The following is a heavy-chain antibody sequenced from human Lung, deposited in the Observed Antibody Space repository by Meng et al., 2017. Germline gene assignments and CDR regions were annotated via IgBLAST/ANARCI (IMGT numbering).Heavy chain of an antibody. Sequence: QWQLQRWGAGLLKPSETLSLTGVVSGGSFSDYYWSWIRQPPGKGLEWIGEINHSGSTNYNPSLESRATISVDTSQNNLSLKLSSVTAADSAVYYCARGPTTMAHDFDYWGQGTLVTVSS. CDR3: ARGPTTMAHDFDY. J-gene: IGHJ4*02. CDR1: GGSFSDYY. D-gene: IGHD4-11*01. CDR2: INHSGST. V-gene: IGHV4-34*01.